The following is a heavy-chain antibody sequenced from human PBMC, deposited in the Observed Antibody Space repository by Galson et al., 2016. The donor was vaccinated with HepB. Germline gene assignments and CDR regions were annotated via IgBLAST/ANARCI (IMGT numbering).Heavy chain of an antibody. Sequence: SLRLSCAASGFTFNNYGLHWVRQAPGKGLEWVALISYVGSDKFYVDSVKGRFTFSRANSKNPLYLQRNSLRTEDTAVYYCVKEYGEADVIEAFDIWGPGTMVTVSS. CDR3: VKEYGEADVIEAFDI. J-gene: IGHJ3*02. CDR2: ISYVGSDK. V-gene: IGHV3-30*18. D-gene: IGHD4/OR15-4a*01. CDR1: GFTFNNYG.